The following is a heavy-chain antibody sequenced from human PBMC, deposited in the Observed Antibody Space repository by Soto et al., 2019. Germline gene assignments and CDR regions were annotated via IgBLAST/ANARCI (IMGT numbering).Heavy chain of an antibody. CDR3: ARAVRSGSYPYYYYGMDV. CDR1: GFTFSNYW. J-gene: IGHJ6*02. D-gene: IGHD3-10*01. CDR2: INSDGSST. Sequence: EVQVVESGGGLVQPGGSLRLSCAASGFTFSNYWMQWVRQAPGKGLVWVSRINSDGSSTSYADSVKGRFTISRDNAKKTLYRQMNSLRAEDTAVYYCARAVRSGSYPYYYYGMDVWGQGTTVTVSS. V-gene: IGHV3-74*01.